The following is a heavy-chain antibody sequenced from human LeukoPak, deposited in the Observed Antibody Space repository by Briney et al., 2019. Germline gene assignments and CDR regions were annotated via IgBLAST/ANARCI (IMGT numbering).Heavy chain of an antibody. Sequence: GGSLRLSCTASGFTFSSYGMHWVRQAPGKGLEWVAFIRDDGSNKYYADSVKGRFTISRDNSKNTLYLQMNSLRAEDTAVYYCAKDFLSSGYYSDYYYYMDVWGKGTTVTISS. V-gene: IGHV3-30*02. D-gene: IGHD3-22*01. CDR1: GFTFSSYG. CDR3: AKDFLSSGYYSDYYYYMDV. CDR2: IRDDGSNK. J-gene: IGHJ6*03.